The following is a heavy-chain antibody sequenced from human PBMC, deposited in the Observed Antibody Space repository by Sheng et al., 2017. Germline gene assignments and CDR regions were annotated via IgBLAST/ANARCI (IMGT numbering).Heavy chain of an antibody. CDR3: AKLQGLAVFDV. CDR1: GFTFNYYA. Sequence: EVQLVESGGGLVQPGGSLRLSCVATGFTFNYYAMTWVRQAPGKGPEWVSAITDTGGASSYADSVEGRFTISRDNSKRTLSLHMNSLRAEDTAVYYCAKLQGLAVFDVWGQGTMVTVSS. D-gene: IGHD3-16*01. J-gene: IGHJ3*01. CDR2: ITDTGGAS. V-gene: IGHV3-23*04.